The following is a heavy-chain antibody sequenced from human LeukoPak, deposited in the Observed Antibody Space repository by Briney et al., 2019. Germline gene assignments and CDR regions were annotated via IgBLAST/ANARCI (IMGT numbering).Heavy chain of an antibody. CDR2: ISYDGSNK. CDR3: AREFGDPGDY. CDR1: GFTFSSYA. J-gene: IGHJ4*02. Sequence: GGSLRLSCTASGFTFSSYAMHWVRQAPGKGLEWVAVISYDGSNKYYADSVKGRFTISRDNSKNTLYLQMSSLRAEDTAVYYCAREFGDPGDYWGQGTLVTVSS. V-gene: IGHV3-30*04. D-gene: IGHD4-17*01.